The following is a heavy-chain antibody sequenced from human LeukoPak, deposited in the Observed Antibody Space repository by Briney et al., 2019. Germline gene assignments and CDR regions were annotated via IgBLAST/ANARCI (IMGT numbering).Heavy chain of an antibody. Sequence: PGGSLRLSCAASGFTFYDYTMHWVRQAPGKGLEWVSLISWDGGSTYYADSVKGRFTISRDNSKNSLYLQMNSLRTEDTALYYCAKDIAAAGTEYFQHWGQGTLVTVSS. D-gene: IGHD6-13*01. J-gene: IGHJ1*01. CDR1: GFTFYDYT. CDR2: ISWDGGST. CDR3: AKDIAAAGTEYFQH. V-gene: IGHV3-43*01.